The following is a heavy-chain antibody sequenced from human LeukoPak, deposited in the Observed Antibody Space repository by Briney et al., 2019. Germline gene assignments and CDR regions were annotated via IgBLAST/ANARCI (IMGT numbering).Heavy chain of an antibody. CDR1: GFTFSSYS. Sequence: GGSLRLSCAASGFTFSSYSMNWVRQAPGKGLEWVSSISSSSSYIYYADSVKGRFTISRDNAENSLYLQMNSLRAEDTAVYYCARDYPGGAVATIMSPDYWGQGTLVTVSS. J-gene: IGHJ4*02. CDR2: ISSSSSYI. V-gene: IGHV3-21*01. D-gene: IGHD5-12*01. CDR3: ARDYPGGAVATIMSPDY.